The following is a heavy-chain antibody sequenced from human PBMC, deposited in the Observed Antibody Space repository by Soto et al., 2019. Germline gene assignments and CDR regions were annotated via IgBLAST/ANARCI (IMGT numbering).Heavy chain of an antibody. CDR2: VSGSSSYI. CDR1: GFNLRNFN. D-gene: IGHD4-17*01. Sequence: GVLRVSCEVSGFNLRNFNMIWVRQAPGKGLEWVSSVSGSSSYIYYADSVKGRFTVSRGNANNLVFLQMNGLRPEDTAMYYCARDLRGHYGPWGQGTMVTVSS. V-gene: IGHV3-21*06. CDR3: ARDLRGHYGP. J-gene: IGHJ3*01.